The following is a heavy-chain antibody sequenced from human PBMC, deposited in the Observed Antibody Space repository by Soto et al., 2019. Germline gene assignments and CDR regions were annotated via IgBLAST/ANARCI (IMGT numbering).Heavy chain of an antibody. CDR1: GFTFDDYT. J-gene: IGHJ6*02. Sequence: GGSLRLSCAASGFTFDDYTMHWVRQAPGKGLEWVSLISWDGGSTYYADSVKGRFTISRDNSKNSLYLQMNSLRTEDTALYYCAKVTVGTNPIGYYYYGMDVWGQGTTVTVSS. V-gene: IGHV3-43*01. CDR2: ISWDGGST. D-gene: IGHD2-8*01. CDR3: AKVTVGTNPIGYYYYGMDV.